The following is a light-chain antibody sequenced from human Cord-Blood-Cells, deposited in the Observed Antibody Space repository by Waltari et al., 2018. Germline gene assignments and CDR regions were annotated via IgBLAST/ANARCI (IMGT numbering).Light chain of an antibody. Sequence: QSALTQPASASGSPGQSITISCTGTSSDVGSYNRVSWYQQHPGKAPKLMIYEGSKRPSGVSTRSSACKSGNTASLTLSGLHADDESGYSCCSYAGWVFGGGTKLTVL. CDR3: CSYAGWV. V-gene: IGLV2-23*01. J-gene: IGLJ3*02. CDR1: SSDVGSYNR. CDR2: EGS.